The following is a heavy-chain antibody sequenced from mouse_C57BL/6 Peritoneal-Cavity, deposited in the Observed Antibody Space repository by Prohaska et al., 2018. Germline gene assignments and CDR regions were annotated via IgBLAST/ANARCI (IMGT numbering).Heavy chain of an antibody. Sequence: EVKLLQSGGGLVQPGGSLKLSCAASGIDFSRYWMSWVRRAPGKGLEWNWENKSERNKIKYGTFSKDKINICREKGKNTLYLQMSKVRSEDTALYYCARTLPESFDYWGQGTTLTVSS. D-gene: IGHD1-1*01. CDR3: ARTLPESFDY. V-gene: IGHV4-1*01. J-gene: IGHJ2*01. CDR2: NKSERNKI. CDR1: GIDFSRYW.